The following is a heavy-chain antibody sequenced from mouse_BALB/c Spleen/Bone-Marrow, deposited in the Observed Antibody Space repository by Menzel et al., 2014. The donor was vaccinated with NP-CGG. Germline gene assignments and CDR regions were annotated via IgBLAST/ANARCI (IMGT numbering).Heavy chain of an antibody. CDR2: INPGSGGT. CDR1: GYAFTNYL. J-gene: IGHJ4*01. V-gene: IGHV1-54*01. Sequence: QVQLQQSGAELVRPGTSVKVSCKASGYAFTNYLIEWVKQRPGQGLEWFGVINPGSGGTNYNEKFKGKATLTADKSSSTAYMQLSSLTSDDSAVYFCARWDYATDYWGQGTSVTVSS. CDR3: ARWDYATDY.